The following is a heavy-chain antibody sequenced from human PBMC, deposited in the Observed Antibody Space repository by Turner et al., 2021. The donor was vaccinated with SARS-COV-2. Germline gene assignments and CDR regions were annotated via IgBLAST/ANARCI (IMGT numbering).Heavy chain of an antibody. CDR3: ATGYAYCGGDCSIHY. CDR2: FDPEDAET. V-gene: IGHV1-24*01. CDR1: GYTLTELS. D-gene: IGHD2-21*02. J-gene: IGHJ4*02. Sequence: QVQLVQSGAEVRKPGASVKVSCKVSGYTLTELSMHWVRQAPGKGLEWMGGFDPEDAETIYAQKFQGRVTMTEDTSTDTAYMELSSLRSEDTAVYYCATGYAYCGGDCSIHYWGQGTLVTVSS.